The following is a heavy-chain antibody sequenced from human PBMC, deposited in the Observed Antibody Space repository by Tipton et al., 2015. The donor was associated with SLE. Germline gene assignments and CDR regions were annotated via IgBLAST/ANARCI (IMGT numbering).Heavy chain of an antibody. D-gene: IGHD6-19*01. Sequence: TLSLTCTVSGGSISSHYWSWIRQPPGKGLEWIGYIYHSGSTYYNPSLKSRVTISVDRSKNQFSLKLSSVTAADTAVYYCARGSSGWYGYFQHWGQGTLVTVSS. J-gene: IGHJ1*01. CDR1: GGSISSHY. CDR3: ARGSSGWYGYFQH. V-gene: IGHV4-59*11. CDR2: IYHSGST.